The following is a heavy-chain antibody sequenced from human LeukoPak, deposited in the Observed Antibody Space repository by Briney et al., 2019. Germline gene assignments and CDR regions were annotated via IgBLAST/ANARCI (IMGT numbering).Heavy chain of an antibody. V-gene: IGHV3-15*01. CDR1: GCTFSNAW. CDR2: IKSKTDGGTT. CDR3: AKDDDWGRFNP. Sequence: GGSLRLSCAASGCTFSNAWMSWVRHPPGKGLEWVGRIKSKTDGGTTDYSAPGKGIFTISRDDSKNTMYLQMNSLKTEDAAVYYCAKDDDWGRFNPWGQGTLVTVSS. J-gene: IGHJ1*01. D-gene: IGHD3-16*01.